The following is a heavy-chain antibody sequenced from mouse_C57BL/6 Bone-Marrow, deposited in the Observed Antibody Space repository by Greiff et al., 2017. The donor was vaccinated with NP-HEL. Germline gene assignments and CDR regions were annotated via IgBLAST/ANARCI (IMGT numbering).Heavy chain of an antibody. V-gene: IGHV1-50*01. J-gene: IGHJ4*01. D-gene: IGHD2-2*01. CDR2: IDPSDSYT. CDR3: ARCGCGYDTYYAMDY. CDR1: GYTFTSYW. Sequence: VQLQQPGAELVKPGASVKLSCKASGYTFTSYWMQWVKQRPGQGLEWIGEIDPSDSYTNYNQKFKGKATLTVDTSSSTAYMQLSSLTSEDSAVYYCARCGCGYDTYYAMDYWGQGTSVTVSS.